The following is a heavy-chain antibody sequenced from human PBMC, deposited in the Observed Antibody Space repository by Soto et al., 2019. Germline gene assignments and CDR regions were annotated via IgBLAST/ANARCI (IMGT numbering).Heavy chain of an antibody. CDR3: ATASPDYDFWSGADYYYYYGMDV. CDR2: MNPNSGNT. J-gene: IGHJ6*02. V-gene: IGHV1-8*02. D-gene: IGHD3-3*01. Sequence: ASVKVSCKASGYTFTSYYINWVRQATGQGLEWMGWMNPNSGNTGYAQKFQGRVTMTRNTSISTAYMELSSLRSEDTAVYYCATASPDYDFWSGADYYYYYGMDVWGQGTTVTVSS. CDR1: GYTFTSYY.